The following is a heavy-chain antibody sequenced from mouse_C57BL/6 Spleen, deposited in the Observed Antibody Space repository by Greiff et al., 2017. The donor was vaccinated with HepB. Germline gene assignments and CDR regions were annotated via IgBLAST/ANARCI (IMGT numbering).Heavy chain of an antibody. J-gene: IGHJ1*03. D-gene: IGHD1-1*01. CDR1: GFSLTSYG. Sequence: VQLQQSGPGLVQPSQSLSITCTVSGFSLTSYGVHWVRQSPGKGLEWLGVIWSGGSTDYNAAFISRLSISKDNSKSQVFFKMNSLQADDTAIYYCARGPFYGSSPHWYFDVWGTGTTVTVSS. V-gene: IGHV2-2*01. CDR2: IWSGGST. CDR3: ARGPFYGSSPHWYFDV.